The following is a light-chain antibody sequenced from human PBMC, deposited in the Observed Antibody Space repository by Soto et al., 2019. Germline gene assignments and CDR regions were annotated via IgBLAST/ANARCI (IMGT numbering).Light chain of an antibody. V-gene: IGLV2-14*01. CDR2: KVS. CDR1: SSDIGDYNY. Sequence: QSALNQPPSVSGSPGQSVTISCTGTSSDIGDYNYVSWYQLHPDKAPKLLIYKVSDRPSGVSSHFSGSKSGSTASLTISVRQPEEEAGYYCYSLASTRTPWVFGGGTKLTVL. J-gene: IGLJ3*02. CDR3: YSLASTRTPWV.